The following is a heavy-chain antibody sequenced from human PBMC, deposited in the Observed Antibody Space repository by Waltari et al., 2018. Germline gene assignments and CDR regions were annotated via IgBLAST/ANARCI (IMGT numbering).Heavy chain of an antibody. CDR2: IIPIFVTA. D-gene: IGHD6-13*01. J-gene: IGHJ5*02. V-gene: IGHV1-69*01. CDR3: AGGIAAAGTLNWFDP. CDR1: GGTFSSYA. Sequence: QVQLVQSGAEVKKPGSSVKVSCKASGGTFSSYAISWVRQAPGQGLGWIGGIIPIFVTANYAQKFQGRVTITADESTSTAYMELSSLRSEDTAVYYCAGGIAAAGTLNWFDPWGQGTLVTVSS.